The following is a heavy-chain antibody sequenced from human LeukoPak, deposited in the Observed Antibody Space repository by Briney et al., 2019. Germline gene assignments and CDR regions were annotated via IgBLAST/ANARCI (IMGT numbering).Heavy chain of an antibody. CDR2: ISSSGSTM. V-gene: IGHV3-11*01. Sequence: GRSLRLSCAASGFTFSDYYMSWIRQAPGKGLEWISYISSSGSTMYYADSVKGRFTISRDNAKNSLYLQMNNLRADDTAVYYCARIRGVSGTDWFDPWGQGTLVTVSS. D-gene: IGHD2-15*01. CDR3: ARIRGVSGTDWFDP. CDR1: GFTFSDYY. J-gene: IGHJ5*02.